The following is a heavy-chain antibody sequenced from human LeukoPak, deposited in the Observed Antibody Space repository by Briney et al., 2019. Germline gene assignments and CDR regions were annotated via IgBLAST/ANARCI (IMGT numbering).Heavy chain of an antibody. D-gene: IGHD2-2*01. V-gene: IGHV3-9*01. Sequence: GGSLRLSCAASGFTFDDYAMHWVRQAPGKGLEWVSGISWNSGSIGYADSVKGRFTISRDNAKNSVYLQMNSLRAEDTAVYYCARSGYCSTPTCDFDYWGQGTLVTVSS. CDR3: ARSGYCSTPTCDFDY. CDR2: ISWNSGSI. CDR1: GFTFDDYA. J-gene: IGHJ4*02.